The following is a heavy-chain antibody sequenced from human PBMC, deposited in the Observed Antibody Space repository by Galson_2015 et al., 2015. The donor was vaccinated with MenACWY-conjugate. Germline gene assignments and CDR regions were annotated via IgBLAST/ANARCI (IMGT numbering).Heavy chain of an antibody. J-gene: IGHJ6*02. V-gene: IGHV1-18*01. CDR2: ISASTGNT. D-gene: IGHD3-16*01. CDR3: ARASTGLSSRFLDV. Sequence: SVKVSCKASGYTFSDSGVTWVRQAPGQGLEWMGWISASTGNTNYEQKFCGRVTMTTDTSPNTAFMELRSLRSDDTAVYFCARASTGLSSRFLDVWGQGTTVTVS. CDR1: GYTFSDSG.